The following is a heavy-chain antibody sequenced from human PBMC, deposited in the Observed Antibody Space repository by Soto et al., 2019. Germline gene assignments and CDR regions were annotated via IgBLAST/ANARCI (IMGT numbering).Heavy chain of an antibody. CDR2: INNYGNGR. CDR3: VRVNDTGGYYLFDS. V-gene: IGHV3-74*01. D-gene: IGHD3-22*01. CDR1: GFTFSSYG. J-gene: IGHJ4*02. Sequence: PGGSLRLSCAASGFTFSSYGMYWVRQAPGEGLLWVSRINNYGNGRSYADSVKGRFTISRDNAENTLFLQMNSLRAEDTAVYYCVRVNDTGGYYLFDSWGQGTLVTVS.